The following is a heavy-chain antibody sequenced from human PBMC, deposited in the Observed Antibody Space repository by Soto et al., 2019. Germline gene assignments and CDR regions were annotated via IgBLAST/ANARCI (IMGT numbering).Heavy chain of an antibody. CDR2: INHSGST. D-gene: IGHD3-3*01. Sequence: QVQLQQWGAGLLKPSETLSLTCAVYGGSFSGYYWSWIRQPPGKGLEWIGEINHSGSTNYNPSLKSRVTISVYTSKNQFSLKLSSVTAADTAVYYCARGPGRFWSGYDRPGGFYYFDYWGQGTLVTVSS. CDR3: ARGPGRFWSGYDRPGGFYYFDY. V-gene: IGHV4-34*01. J-gene: IGHJ4*02. CDR1: GGSFSGYY.